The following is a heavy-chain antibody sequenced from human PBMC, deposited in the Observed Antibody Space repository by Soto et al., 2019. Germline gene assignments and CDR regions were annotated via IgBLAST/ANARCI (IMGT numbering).Heavy chain of an antibody. D-gene: IGHD6-19*01. CDR2: ISGSGGST. Sequence: LRLSCAASGFTFDSCAMSWVRQAPGKGLEWILGISGSGGSTYYADSVKGRFTISRDNSKNTVYLQMNSLRADDTAVYYCAKGKTSGWYYFDFWGQGTLVTVSS. CDR3: AKGKTSGWYYFDF. V-gene: IGHV3-23*01. CDR1: GFTFDSCA. J-gene: IGHJ4*02.